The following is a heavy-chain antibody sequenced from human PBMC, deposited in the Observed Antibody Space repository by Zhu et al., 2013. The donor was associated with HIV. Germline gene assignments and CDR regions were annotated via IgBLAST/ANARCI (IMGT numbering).Heavy chain of an antibody. J-gene: IGHJ4*02. Sequence: QVQLVQSGAEVKKPGASVKVSCKASGYTFTGYYMHWVRQAPGQGLEWMGWINPNSGGTNYAQKFQGWVTMTRDTSISTAYMELSSLRSEDTAVYYCARRRGGVGVATTHYFDYVGPGNPGPPSP. V-gene: IGHV1-2*04. CDR1: GYTFTGYY. CDR2: INPNSGGT. D-gene: IGHD5-12*01. CDR3: ARRRGGVGVATTHYFDY.